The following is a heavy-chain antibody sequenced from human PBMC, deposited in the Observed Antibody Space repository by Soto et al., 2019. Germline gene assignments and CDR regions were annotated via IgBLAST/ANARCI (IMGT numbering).Heavy chain of an antibody. J-gene: IGHJ4*02. CDR1: GFTFSSYS. V-gene: IGHV3-48*02. CDR2: ISRSSSTI. Sequence: GGSLRLSCAASGFTFSSYSMNWVRQAPGKGLEWVSYISRSSSTIHYADSVKGRFTISRDNAKNSLYLQMNSLRDEDTAVYYCARPLYSSGEYYFDYWGQGTLVTVSS. D-gene: IGHD6-19*01. CDR3: ARPLYSSGEYYFDY.